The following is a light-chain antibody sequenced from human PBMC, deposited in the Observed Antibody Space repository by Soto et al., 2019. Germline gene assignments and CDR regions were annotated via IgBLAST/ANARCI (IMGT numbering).Light chain of an antibody. Sequence: QSALTQPASVSGSPGQSITISCTGTSSDVGGYNYVSWYQQHPGKAPKHMIYDVSNRPSGVSNRFSGSKSGNTASLTISGLEAEDESEYYCSSYTSSSTPGVVFGGGTKLTGL. CDR1: SSDVGGYNY. CDR2: DVS. J-gene: IGLJ2*01. V-gene: IGLV2-14*01. CDR3: SSYTSSSTPGVV.